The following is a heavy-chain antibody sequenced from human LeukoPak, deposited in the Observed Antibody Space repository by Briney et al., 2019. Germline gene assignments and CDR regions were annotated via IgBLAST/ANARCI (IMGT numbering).Heavy chain of an antibody. Sequence: GGSLRLSCAASGFTFSSYSMNWVRQAPGKGLEWVSYISSSSSTIYYADSVKGRFTISRDNAKNSLYLQMNSLKAEDTAVYYCARDQGLSSGPSKPLDYWGQGTLVTVSS. CDR3: ARDQGLSSGPSKPLDY. D-gene: IGHD6-19*01. V-gene: IGHV3-48*01. J-gene: IGHJ4*02. CDR2: ISSSSSTI. CDR1: GFTFSSYS.